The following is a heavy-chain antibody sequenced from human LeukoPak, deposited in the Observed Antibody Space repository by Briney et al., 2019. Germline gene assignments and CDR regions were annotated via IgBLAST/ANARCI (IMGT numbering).Heavy chain of an antibody. Sequence: GASVKVSCKASGYTFTSYDINWVRQATGQGLEWMGWMNPNSGNTGYAQKFQGRVTMTRNTSISTAYMELSRLRSDDAAVYYCARVPETIFGPSGYYGMDVWGQGTTVTVSS. V-gene: IGHV1-8*01. CDR2: MNPNSGNT. D-gene: IGHD3-3*01. CDR1: GYTFTSYD. J-gene: IGHJ6*02. CDR3: ARVPETIFGPSGYYGMDV.